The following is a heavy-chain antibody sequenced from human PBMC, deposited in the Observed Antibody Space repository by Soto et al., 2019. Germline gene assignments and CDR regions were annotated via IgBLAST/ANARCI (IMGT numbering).Heavy chain of an antibody. V-gene: IGHV3-33*01. CDR1: GFSLSTYG. Sequence: QVQLVESGGGVVQPGRSLRLSCAASGFSLSTYGMYWVRQVPGKGLEWVAVMWHDGSNKDYADSVKGRFTISRDNSKNTLYLQMNSLRAEDTAVYYCAREQQWVVYGASDIWGQGTMVTVSS. J-gene: IGHJ3*02. CDR2: MWHDGSNK. D-gene: IGHD6-19*01. CDR3: AREQQWVVYGASDI.